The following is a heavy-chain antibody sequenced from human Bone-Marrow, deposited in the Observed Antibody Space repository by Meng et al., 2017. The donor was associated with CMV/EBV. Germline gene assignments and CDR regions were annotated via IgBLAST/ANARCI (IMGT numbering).Heavy chain of an antibody. CDR1: GFTFSSYS. J-gene: IGHJ5*02. V-gene: IGHV3-21*01. CDR3: ARDRDIVLVPAARFHNWFYP. D-gene: IGHD2-2*01. Sequence: GESLKISCAASGFTFSSYSMNWVRQAPGKGLEWVSSISSSSSYIYYADSVKGRFTISRDNAKNSLYLQMNSLRAEDTAVYYCARDRDIVLVPAARFHNWFYPWGQGTLFSVSS. CDR2: ISSSSSYI.